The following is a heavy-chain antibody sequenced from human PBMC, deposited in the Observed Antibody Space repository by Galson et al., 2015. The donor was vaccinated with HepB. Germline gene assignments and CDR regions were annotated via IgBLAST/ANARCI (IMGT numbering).Heavy chain of an antibody. J-gene: IGHJ5*02. CDR2: IQQDGSEK. CDR3: ARRLELRKRGSWFDP. V-gene: IGHV3-7*03. D-gene: IGHD1-7*01. Sequence: SLRLSCAASGFTFSTYWMSWVRQAPGKGLEWVANIQQDGSEKYYVGSVKGRFTISRDNAKNSLFLQMDSLRAGDTAVYYCARRLELRKRGSWFDPWGQGTLVIVSS. CDR1: GFTFSTYW.